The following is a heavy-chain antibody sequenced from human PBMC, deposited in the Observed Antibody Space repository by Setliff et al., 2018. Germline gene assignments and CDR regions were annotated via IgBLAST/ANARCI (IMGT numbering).Heavy chain of an antibody. V-gene: IGHV4-39*07. J-gene: IGHJ4*02. Sequence: PSETLSLTCTVSGASISSGTYYWAWIRQPPGKGXEXXXXXXXXXXXXXXXXLKXXXXMSVDTSKNQFSLKLRSVTAADTAMYYCAKGGTYRYFDYWGQGTLVTVSS. CDR2: XXXXXXX. CDR1: GASISSGTYY. CDR3: AKGGTYRYFDY.